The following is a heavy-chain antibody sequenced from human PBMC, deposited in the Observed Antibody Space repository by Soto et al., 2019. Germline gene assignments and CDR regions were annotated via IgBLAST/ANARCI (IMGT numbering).Heavy chain of an antibody. V-gene: IGHV3-23*01. D-gene: IGHD3-3*01. CDR2: ISGSGGST. J-gene: IGHJ4*02. CDR1: GFTFSSYA. Sequence: GGSLRLSCAASGFTFSSYAMSWVRQAPGKGLEWVSAISGSGGSTYYADSVKGRSTISRDNSKNTLYLQMNSLRAEDTAVYYCAKDLSYDFWSGYYQYWGQGTLVTVSS. CDR3: AKDLSYDFWSGYYQY.